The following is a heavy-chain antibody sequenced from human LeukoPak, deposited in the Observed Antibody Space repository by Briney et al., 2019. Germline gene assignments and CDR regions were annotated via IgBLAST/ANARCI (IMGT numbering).Heavy chain of an antibody. CDR2: INPNSGDT. Sequence: SPGGSLRLSCAASGYTFSGYYIHWVRQAPGQGLEWMGWINPNSGDTNYAQKFQGWVTMTRDTSISTAYMELSRLRSDDTAVYYCARDRVSGYYYYGMDVWGQGTTVTVSS. J-gene: IGHJ6*02. D-gene: IGHD1-26*01. CDR1: GYTFSGYY. V-gene: IGHV1-2*04. CDR3: ARDRVSGYYYYGMDV.